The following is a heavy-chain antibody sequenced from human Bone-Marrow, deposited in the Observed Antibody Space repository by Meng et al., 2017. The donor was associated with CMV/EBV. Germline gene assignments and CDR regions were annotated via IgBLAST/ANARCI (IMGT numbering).Heavy chain of an antibody. D-gene: IGHD2-2*01. CDR1: GFTFSSYS. J-gene: IGHJ6*02. CDR3: ARFLVPAAISYYYGMDV. V-gene: IGHV3-21*01. Sequence: GGSLRLSCAASGFTFSSYSMNWVRQAPGKGLEWVSSISSSSYIYYADSVKGRFTISRDNAKNSLYLQMNSLRAEDTAVYYCARFLVPAAISYYYGMDVWGQGTTVTVSS. CDR2: ISSSSYI.